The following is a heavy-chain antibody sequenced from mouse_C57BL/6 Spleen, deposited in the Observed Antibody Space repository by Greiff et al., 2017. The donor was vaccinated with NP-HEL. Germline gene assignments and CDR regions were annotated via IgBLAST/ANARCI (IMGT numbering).Heavy chain of an antibody. D-gene: IGHD1-1*01. CDR2: IYPRDGST. CDR1: GYTFTSYD. Sequence: QVQLKESGPELVKPGASVKLSCKASGYTFTSYDINWVKQRPGQGLEWIGWIYPRDGSTKYNEKFKGKATLTVDTSSSTAYMELHSLTSEDSAVYFCAREAYYYGSSPRGYFDYWGQGTTLTVSS. J-gene: IGHJ2*01. CDR3: AREAYYYGSSPRGYFDY. V-gene: IGHV1-85*01.